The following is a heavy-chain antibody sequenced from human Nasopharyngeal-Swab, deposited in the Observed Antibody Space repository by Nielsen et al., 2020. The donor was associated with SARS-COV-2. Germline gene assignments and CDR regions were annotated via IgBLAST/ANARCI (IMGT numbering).Heavy chain of an antibody. D-gene: IGHD3-10*01. CDR3: ASHYGSGSRPIDY. CDR2: ISGDGGST. J-gene: IGHJ4*02. V-gene: IGHV3-43*02. CDR1: GFTFDDYA. Sequence: GESLKISCAASGFTFDDYAMHWVRQAPGKGLEWVSLISGDGGSTYYADSVKGRFTISRDNSKNSLYLQMNSLRAEDTAVYYCASHYGSGSRPIDYWGQGTLVTVSS.